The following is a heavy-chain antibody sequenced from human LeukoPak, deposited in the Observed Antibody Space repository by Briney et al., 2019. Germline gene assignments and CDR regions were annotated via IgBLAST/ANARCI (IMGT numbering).Heavy chain of an antibody. D-gene: IGHD2-15*01. CDR2: LYYSGST. CDR1: GGSISSSSYS. CDR3: AGYCSGGSCSFDY. V-gene: IGHV4-39*01. J-gene: IGHJ4*02. Sequence: SETLSLTCSVSGGSISSSSYSWGWIRQPPGKGLEWIGSLYYSGSTHYNPSLKSRVTISVDTSKNQFSLKLSSVTAADTAVYFCAGYCSGGSCSFDYWGQGTLVTVSS.